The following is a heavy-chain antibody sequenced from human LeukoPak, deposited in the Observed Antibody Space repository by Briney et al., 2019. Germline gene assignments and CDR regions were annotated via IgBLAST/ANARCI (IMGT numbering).Heavy chain of an antibody. CDR2: IYPGDSDT. V-gene: IGHV5-51*01. CDR1: GCSFTSYW. D-gene: IGHD3-3*01. Sequence: GGSLQISCQGSGCSFTSYWIGWVRQLPGKGLEWMGIIYPGDSDTRYSPSCQGQVTISADKSISTAYLQWSSLKASDTAMYYCARTRFRDSSLYYMDVWGKGTTVTVSS. J-gene: IGHJ6*03. CDR3: ARTRFRDSSLYYMDV.